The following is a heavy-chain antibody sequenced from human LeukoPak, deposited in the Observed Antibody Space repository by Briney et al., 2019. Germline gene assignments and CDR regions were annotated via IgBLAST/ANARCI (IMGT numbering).Heavy chain of an antibody. V-gene: IGHV1-2*02. CDR2: INPNSGGT. Sequence: GASVKVSCKASGYTFTGYYMHWVRQAPGQGLEWMGWINPNSGGTNYAQKFQGRVTMTRDTSISTAYMELSRLRSDDTAVYYCARGYSSGWYWPGYVFGYWGQGTLVTVSS. J-gene: IGHJ4*02. CDR1: GYTFTGYY. CDR3: ARGYSSGWYWPGYVFGY. D-gene: IGHD6-19*01.